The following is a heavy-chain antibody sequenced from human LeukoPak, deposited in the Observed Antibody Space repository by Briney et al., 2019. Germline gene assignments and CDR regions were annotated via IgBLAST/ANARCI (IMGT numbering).Heavy chain of an antibody. Sequence: GGSLRLSCAASGLTVSSNYMSWVRQAPGKGLEWVAGITGSDYADHADSVKGRFTISRDNSKNTLYLQMNTLRAEDTAFYYCAKSRNFYYYFMEVSGRGTKVTISS. CDR1: GLTVSSNY. CDR3: AKSRNFYYYFMEV. CDR2: ITGSDYA. J-gene: IGHJ6*03. V-gene: IGHV3-53*01.